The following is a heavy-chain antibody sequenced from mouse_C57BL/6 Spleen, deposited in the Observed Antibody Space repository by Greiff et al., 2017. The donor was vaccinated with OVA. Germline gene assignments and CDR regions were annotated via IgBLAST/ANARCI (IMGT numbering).Heavy chain of an antibody. CDR2: IHPNSGST. CDR3: ARSGSSYFAWFAY. V-gene: IGHV1-64*01. D-gene: IGHD1-1*01. CDR1: GYTFTSYW. Sequence: VQLQQPGAELVKPGASVKLSCKASGYTFTSYWMHWVKQRPGQGLEWIGMIHPNSGSTNYNEKFKSKATLTVDKSSSTAYMQLSSLTSEDSAVYYCARSGSSYFAWFAYWGQGTLVTVSA. J-gene: IGHJ3*01.